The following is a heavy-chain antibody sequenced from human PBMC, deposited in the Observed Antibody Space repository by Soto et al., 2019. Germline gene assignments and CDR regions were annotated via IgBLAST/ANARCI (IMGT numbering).Heavy chain of an antibody. CDR2: ISGSGGST. J-gene: IGHJ4*02. CDR1: GFTFSTYA. CDR3: AATWVGAITFDS. D-gene: IGHD1-26*01. V-gene: IGHV3-23*01. Sequence: EVQLLESGGGLVQPGGSLRLSCAASGFTFSTYAMSWVRQAPGKGLEWVSAISGSGGSTYYADSVKGRFTISRDNSNITLYLQMNRLRAEDTAVYYCAATWVGAITFDSWGQGTLVTVSS.